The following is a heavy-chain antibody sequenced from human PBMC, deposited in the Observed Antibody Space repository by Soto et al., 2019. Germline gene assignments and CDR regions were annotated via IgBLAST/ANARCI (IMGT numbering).Heavy chain of an antibody. J-gene: IGHJ4*02. D-gene: IGHD3-22*01. Sequence: GGSLRLSCAASGITFITYGMHWVRQAPGKGLEWVAFISYDGSEKYYADSVKGRFTVSRDNSKNTLYLHMNSLRAEDSAVYYCAKVLYYDXXXXXXXXWXXGTLVTVSS. CDR3: AKVLYYDXXXXXXXX. CDR1: GITFITYG. V-gene: IGHV3-30*18. CDR2: ISYDGSEK.